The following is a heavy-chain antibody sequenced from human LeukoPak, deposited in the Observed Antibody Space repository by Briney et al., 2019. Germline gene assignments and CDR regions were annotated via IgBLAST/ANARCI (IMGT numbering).Heavy chain of an antibody. CDR2: INNDGTST. D-gene: IGHD6-13*01. CDR3: AKDSSSSWYDYFDY. CDR1: GFTFSNAW. V-gene: IGHV3-74*01. Sequence: GGSLRLSCAASGFTFSNAWMSWVRQAPGKGLVWVSRINNDGTSTTYAESVEGRFTISRDNAKNTLYLQMNSLRAEDTAVYYCAKDSSSSWYDYFDYWGQGTLVTVSS. J-gene: IGHJ4*02.